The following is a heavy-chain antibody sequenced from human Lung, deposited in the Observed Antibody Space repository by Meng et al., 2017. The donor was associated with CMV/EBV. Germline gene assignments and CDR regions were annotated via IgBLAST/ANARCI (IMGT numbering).Heavy chain of an antibody. Sequence: SVKVSXKASGGTFSSYAISWVRQAPGQGLEWMGGIIPIFGTANYAQKFQGRVTITTDESTSTAYMELSSLRSEDTAVYYCARDPHTLYDSSGYYYYYGMDVWGKGNXVNGSS. CDR2: IIPIFGTA. D-gene: IGHD3-22*01. V-gene: IGHV1-69*05. J-gene: IGHJ6*04. CDR1: GGTFSSYA. CDR3: ARDPHTLYDSSGYYYYYGMDV.